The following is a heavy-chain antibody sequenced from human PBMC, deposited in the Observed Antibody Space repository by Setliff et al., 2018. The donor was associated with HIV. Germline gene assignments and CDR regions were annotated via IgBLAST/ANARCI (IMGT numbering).Heavy chain of an antibody. CDR1: GGSFSGYY. Sequence: SETLSLTCAVYGGSFSGYYWSWIRQPPGKGLEWIGEINHSGSTNYNPSLKSRVTISVDTSKNQFPLKLSSVTAADTAVYYCARAVPLRMGGRGPFDYWGQGTLVTVSS. D-gene: IGHD2-15*01. CDR3: ARAVPLRMGGRGPFDY. J-gene: IGHJ4*02. V-gene: IGHV4-34*01. CDR2: INHSGST.